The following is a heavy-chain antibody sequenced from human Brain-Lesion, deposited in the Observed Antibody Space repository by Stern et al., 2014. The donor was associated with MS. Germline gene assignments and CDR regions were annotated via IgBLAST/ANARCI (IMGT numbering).Heavy chain of an antibody. J-gene: IGHJ5*02. D-gene: IGHD2-15*01. CDR3: AGEEDIRYCSGGSCTGNWFDP. Sequence: QVQLVQSGPGLVKPSETLSLTCTVAGGSVSSTSYAWAWIRQPPGKGLEWIGTIYYSGNTYYSPSLKSRLTISLDTSKNLFPRQRRSVTAADTAVYYCAGEEDIRYCSGGSCTGNWFDPWGQGTLVTVSS. CDR1: GGSVSSTSYA. CDR2: IYYSGNT. V-gene: IGHV4-39*01.